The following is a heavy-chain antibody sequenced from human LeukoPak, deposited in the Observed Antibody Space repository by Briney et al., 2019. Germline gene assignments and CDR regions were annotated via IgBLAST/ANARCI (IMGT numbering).Heavy chain of an antibody. J-gene: IGHJ3*02. Sequence: QPGGSLRLSCAASGFTFSSYRMNWVRQAPGKGLEWVSYISSSSSTIYCADSVKCRFTISRDNAKNSLYLQMNSLRAEDTAVYYCARDGGQYYDFWSGYPRNDAFDIWGQGTMVTVSS. CDR1: GFTFSSYR. D-gene: IGHD3-3*01. V-gene: IGHV3-48*01. CDR3: ARDGGQYYDFWSGYPRNDAFDI. CDR2: ISSSSSTI.